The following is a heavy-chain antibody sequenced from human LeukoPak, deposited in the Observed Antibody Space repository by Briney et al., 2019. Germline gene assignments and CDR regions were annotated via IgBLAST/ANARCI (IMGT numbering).Heavy chain of an antibody. J-gene: IGHJ4*02. Sequence: GGSLRLSCAASGFTFSDYYMSWIRQAPGKGLEWVSYISSSGSTIYYADSVKGRFTISRDNAKNSLYLHMNSLSAEDTAVYYCARDLSWGSYTSWGQGTLVTVSS. D-gene: IGHD3-16*01. CDR2: ISSSGSTI. V-gene: IGHV3-11*01. CDR1: GFTFSDYY. CDR3: ARDLSWGSYTS.